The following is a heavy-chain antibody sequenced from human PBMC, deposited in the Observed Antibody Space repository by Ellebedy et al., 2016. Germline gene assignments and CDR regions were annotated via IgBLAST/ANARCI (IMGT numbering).Heavy chain of an antibody. CDR2: ISGSGGST. J-gene: IGHJ2*01. Sequence: GESLKISCAASGFTFSSYAMSWVRQVPGKGLEWVSAISGSGGSTYYADSVKGRFTISRDNAKNSLYLQMNSLRAEDTAVYYCARESWGSGWYFDLWGRGALVTVSS. CDR3: ARESWGSGWYFDL. CDR1: GFTFSSYA. D-gene: IGHD7-27*01. V-gene: IGHV3-23*01.